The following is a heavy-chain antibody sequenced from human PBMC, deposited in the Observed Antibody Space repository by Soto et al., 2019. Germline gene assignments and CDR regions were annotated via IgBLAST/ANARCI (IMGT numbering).Heavy chain of an antibody. CDR2: IGASGDIT. Sequence: PRGSLRLSCAASGFSFTNFAMSWVRQAPGKGLEWVAGIGASGDITWYADSVKGRLSISRDNSKNTLYLQLNSLRFEDTAVYYCAKDDFTDRGDDYFDSWGQGTLVYVAP. J-gene: IGHJ4*02. CDR3: AKDDFTDRGDDYFDS. D-gene: IGHD4-17*01. CDR1: GFSFTNFA. V-gene: IGHV3-23*01.